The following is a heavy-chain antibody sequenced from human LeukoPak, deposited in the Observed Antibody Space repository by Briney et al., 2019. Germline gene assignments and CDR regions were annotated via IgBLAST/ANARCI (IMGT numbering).Heavy chain of an antibody. CDR1: GGSFSGYY. V-gene: IGHV4-34*01. CDR2: INHSGST. J-gene: IGHJ4*02. CDR3: ARMGYCSGGSCYPGGALEDY. Sequence: SETLSLTCAVYGGSFSGYYWSRIRQPPGKGLEWIGEINHSGSTNYNPSLKSRVTISVDTSKNQFSLKLSSVTAADTAVYYCARMGYCSGGSCYPGGALEDYWGQGTLVTVSS. D-gene: IGHD2-15*01.